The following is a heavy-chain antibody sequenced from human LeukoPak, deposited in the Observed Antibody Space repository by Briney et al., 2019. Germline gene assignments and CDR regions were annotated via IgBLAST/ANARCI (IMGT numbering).Heavy chain of an antibody. CDR1: GGSISSYY. J-gene: IGHJ4*02. CDR2: IYNSGIT. Sequence: SETLSLTCTVFGGSISSYYWSWIRKPPGKGLEWIGYIYNSGITNKNPSLKSRVTISGDTSKNQFSLKLSSVTAADTAVYYCARHGDVRYFDWLKDGFDYWGLGTLVTVSS. D-gene: IGHD3-9*01. CDR3: ARHGDVRYFDWLKDGFDY. V-gene: IGHV4-4*09.